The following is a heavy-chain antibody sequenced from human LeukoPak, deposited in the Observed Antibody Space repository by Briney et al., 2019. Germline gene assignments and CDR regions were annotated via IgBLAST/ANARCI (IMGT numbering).Heavy chain of an antibody. D-gene: IGHD1-26*01. Sequence: TSSETLSLTCTVSGVSISSSYWSWIRQPPGKGLEWIGYIYYSGSTNYNPSLKSRVTISVDTSKNLFSLKLNSVTAADTAMYYCARMVGPSYRFDYWGQGTLVTVSS. CDR2: IYYSGST. V-gene: IGHV4-59*01. CDR1: GVSISSSY. CDR3: ARMVGPSYRFDY. J-gene: IGHJ4*02.